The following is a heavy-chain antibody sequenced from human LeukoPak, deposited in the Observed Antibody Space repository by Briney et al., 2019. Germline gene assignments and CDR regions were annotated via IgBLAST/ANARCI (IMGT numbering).Heavy chain of an antibody. V-gene: IGHV1-58*02. J-gene: IGHJ4*02. CDR1: GFTFTSSA. Sequence: SVKVSCKASGFTFTSSAMQWVRQARGQSLEWRGWIVIGSGNTNYAQKYQERVTITRDMSTSTAYMELSSLRSEDTAVYYCAAAVRDTAMGYWGQGTLVTVSS. D-gene: IGHD5-18*01. CDR3: AAAVRDTAMGY. CDR2: IVIGSGNT.